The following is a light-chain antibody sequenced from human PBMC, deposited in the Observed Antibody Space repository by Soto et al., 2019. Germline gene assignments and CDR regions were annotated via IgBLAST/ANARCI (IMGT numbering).Light chain of an antibody. Sequence: QSALTQPPSVSGSPGQSVTISCTGTSSDGGKYDRVSWYQQPPGTAPKLIIYEVTNRPSGVPARFSGSKSGNTASLTISGLQAEDEADYYCSSYTSTSRYVFGAGTKLTVL. CDR3: SSYTSTSRYV. CDR1: SSDGGKYDR. V-gene: IGLV2-18*02. CDR2: EVT. J-gene: IGLJ1*01.